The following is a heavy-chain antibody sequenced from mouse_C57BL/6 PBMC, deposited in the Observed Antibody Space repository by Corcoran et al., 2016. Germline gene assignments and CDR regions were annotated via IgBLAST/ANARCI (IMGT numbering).Heavy chain of an antibody. CDR3: ARRGDGYYLYDFDF. V-gene: IGHV1-80*01. Sequence: QVQLQQSGAELVKPVATVTISCTASVYAFSSYWLNCVKQRPGKGLEWIGQIYPGDGDSNYNGKFKGKATLTADKSSSTAYMQLSSLTSEDSAVYFCARRGDGYYLYDFDFWGQGTTLTVS. CDR2: IYPGDGDS. D-gene: IGHD2-3*01. J-gene: IGHJ2*01. CDR1: VYAFSSYW.